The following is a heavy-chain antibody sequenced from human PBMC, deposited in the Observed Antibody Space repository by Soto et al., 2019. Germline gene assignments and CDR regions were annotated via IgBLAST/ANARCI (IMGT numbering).Heavy chain of an antibody. J-gene: IGHJ5*02. CDR2: MSPNSENK. Sequence: ASVKVSCKTSGYTFTNFDVNWVRQAAGQGLEWMGWMSPNSENKGYAQKFQGRVSMTRDTSITTAYMELSSLRYEDTAVYYCVRCFSNSWYQRGFNWFDVWGQGTLVTVSS. V-gene: IGHV1-8*01. CDR3: VRCFSNSWYQRGFNWFDV. CDR1: GYTFTNFD. D-gene: IGHD6-13*01.